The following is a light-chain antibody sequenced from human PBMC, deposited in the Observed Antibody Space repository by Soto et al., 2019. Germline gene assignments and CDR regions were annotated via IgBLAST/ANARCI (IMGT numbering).Light chain of an antibody. V-gene: IGKV3-15*01. CDR2: HAS. J-gene: IGKJ1*01. CDR1: QSVSNN. CDR3: QQYNNWWT. Sequence: EVVMTQSPATLSVSPGERATLSCRASQSVSNNLAWFQQKPGQAPRLLIYHASTRPTGIPARFSGSGSGTEFTLIISSLQSEDFAVYYCQQYNNWWTFGQGTKVEIK.